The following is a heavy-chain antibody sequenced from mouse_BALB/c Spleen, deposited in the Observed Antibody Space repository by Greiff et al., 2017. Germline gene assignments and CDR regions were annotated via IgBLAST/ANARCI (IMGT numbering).Heavy chain of an antibody. CDR1: GYSITSGYY. J-gene: IGHJ3*01. Sequence: ESGPGLVKPSQSLSLTCSVTGYSITSGYYWNWIRQFPGNKLEWMGYISYDGSNNYNPSLKNRISITRDTSKNQFFLKLNSVTTEDTATYYCARGDYRYFAYWGQGTLVTVSA. D-gene: IGHD2-14*01. CDR2: ISYDGSN. V-gene: IGHV3-6*02. CDR3: ARGDYRYFAY.